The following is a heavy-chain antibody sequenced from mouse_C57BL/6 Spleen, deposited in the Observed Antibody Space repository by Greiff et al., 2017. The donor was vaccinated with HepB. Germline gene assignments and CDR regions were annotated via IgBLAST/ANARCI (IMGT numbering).Heavy chain of an antibody. J-gene: IGHJ3*01. CDR3: ARQGSYGSSYVAWFAY. Sequence: EVQLVESGGGLVKPGGSLKLSCAASGFTFSDYGMHWVRQAPEKGLEWVPYISSGSSTIYYADTVKGRFTISRDNAKNTLFLQMTSLRSEDTAMYYCARQGSYGSSYVAWFAYWGQGTLVTVSA. V-gene: IGHV5-17*01. D-gene: IGHD1-1*01. CDR2: ISSGSSTI. CDR1: GFTFSDYG.